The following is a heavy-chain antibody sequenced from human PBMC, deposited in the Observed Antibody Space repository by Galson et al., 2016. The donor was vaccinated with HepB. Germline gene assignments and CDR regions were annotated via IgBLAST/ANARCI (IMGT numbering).Heavy chain of an antibody. J-gene: IGHJ4*02. V-gene: IGHV3-23*01. CDR2: MSGSGDDT. CDR3: ARLYSYGVFDY. Sequence: SLRLSCAASGFSFSIFAMSWVRQAPGKGLEWVSTMSGSGDDTYYADSLQGRFTISRDNSKNTLYLQINTLRAEDTAVYYCARLYSYGVFDYWGQGTLVTVSS. CDR1: GFSFSIFA. D-gene: IGHD5-18*01.